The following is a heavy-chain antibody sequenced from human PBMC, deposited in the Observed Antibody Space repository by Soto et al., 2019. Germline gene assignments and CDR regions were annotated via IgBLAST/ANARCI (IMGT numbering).Heavy chain of an antibody. D-gene: IGHD3-16*01. Sequence: QVQLVQSAGEMKKPGASVQVSCKASGYTFIRYGITWVRQAPGQGFEWMGWISPYDDSTIYAQKLQGRVTMTADTSTXXXNXXLRSLKSDVSVVYYCARGRYYDNNWMKLRLYGLDVWGQGTSVSVS. CDR1: GYTFIRYG. V-gene: IGHV1-18*01. J-gene: IGHJ6*02. CDR3: ARGRYYDNNWMKLRLYGLDV. CDR2: ISPYDDST.